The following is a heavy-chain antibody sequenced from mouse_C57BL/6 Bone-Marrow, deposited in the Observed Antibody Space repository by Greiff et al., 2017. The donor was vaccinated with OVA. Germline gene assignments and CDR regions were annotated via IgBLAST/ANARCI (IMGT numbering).Heavy chain of an antibody. CDR3: TREAYYYGSFAY. CDR1: GFTFSSYA. D-gene: IGHD1-1*01. Sequence: EVQLVESGEGLVKPGGSLKLSCAASGFTFSSYAMSWVRQTPEKRLEWVAYISSGGDYIYYADTVKGRFTISRDNARNTLYLQMSSLKSEDTAMYYCTREAYYYGSFAYWGQGTLVTVSA. V-gene: IGHV5-9-1*02. CDR2: ISSGGDYI. J-gene: IGHJ3*01.